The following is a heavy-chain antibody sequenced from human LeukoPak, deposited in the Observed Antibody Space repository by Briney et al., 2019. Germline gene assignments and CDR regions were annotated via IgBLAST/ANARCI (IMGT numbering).Heavy chain of an antibody. CDR3: ARDPRYCRVTSCPDAFGI. CDR1: GFTFSSYA. J-gene: IGHJ3*02. D-gene: IGHD2-2*01. Sequence: GGSLRLSCAASGFTFSSYAMHWVRQAPGKGLEWVAVISYDGSNKYYADSVKGRFTISRDNSKNTLYLQMNSLRAEDTAVYYCARDPRYCRVTSCPDAFGIWGQGTMVTVSS. V-gene: IGHV3-30-3*01. CDR2: ISYDGSNK.